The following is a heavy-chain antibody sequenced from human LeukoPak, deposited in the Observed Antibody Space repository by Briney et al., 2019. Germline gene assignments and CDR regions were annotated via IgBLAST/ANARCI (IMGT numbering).Heavy chain of an antibody. CDR2: IDPSDSYT. CDR1: VYSFTSYW. J-gene: IGHJ5*02. D-gene: IGHD4-17*01. Sequence: GESLKISCKGSVYSFTSYWISWVRQMPGKGLEWMGRIDPSDSYTNYSPSFQGHVTISADKSISTAYLQWSSLKASDTAMYYCARDYGDYSWFDPWGQGTLVTVSS. CDR3: ARDYGDYSWFDP. V-gene: IGHV5-10-1*01.